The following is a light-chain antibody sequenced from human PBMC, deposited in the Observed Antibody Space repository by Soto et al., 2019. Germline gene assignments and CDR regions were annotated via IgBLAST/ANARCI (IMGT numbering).Light chain of an antibody. CDR2: RDN. Sequence: QSVLTQPPSASGTPGQRVSISCCGSRSNIGKNYVYWLQQLPGTAPKLLIYRDNQRPSGVPDRFSGSRSGTSASLAISGLRSEDEADYFCATWDDSLNGYVFGTGTKVTVL. CDR3: ATWDDSLNGYV. J-gene: IGLJ1*01. CDR1: RSNIGKNY. V-gene: IGLV1-47*01.